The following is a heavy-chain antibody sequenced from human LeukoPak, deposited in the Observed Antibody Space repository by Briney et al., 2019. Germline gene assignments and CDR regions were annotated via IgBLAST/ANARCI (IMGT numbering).Heavy chain of an antibody. J-gene: IGHJ4*02. CDR3: ARESLSSGWLDY. Sequence: PGGSLRLSCAASGFTFSRCWMSWVRQAPGKGLEWVANIKQDGRAQYYVDSVKGRFTISRDNAKNSLYLQMNSLRAEDTALYYCARESLSSGWLDYWGQGTLVTVSS. D-gene: IGHD6-19*01. V-gene: IGHV3-7*04. CDR1: GFTFSRCW. CDR2: IKQDGRAQ.